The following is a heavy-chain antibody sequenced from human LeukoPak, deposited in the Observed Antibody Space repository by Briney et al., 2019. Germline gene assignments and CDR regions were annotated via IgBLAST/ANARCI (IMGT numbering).Heavy chain of an antibody. D-gene: IGHD2-2*01. CDR3: ARVVVPAAMRYFDWLSLYYFDY. CDR1: GGSISSYY. J-gene: IGHJ4*02. CDR2: IYYSGST. V-gene: IGHV4-59*01. Sequence: SETLSLTCTASGGSISSYYWSWIRQPPGKGLEWIGYIYYSGSTNYNPSLKSRVTISVDTSKNQFSLKLSSVTAADTAVYYCARVVVPAAMRYFDWLSLYYFDYWGQGTLVTVSS.